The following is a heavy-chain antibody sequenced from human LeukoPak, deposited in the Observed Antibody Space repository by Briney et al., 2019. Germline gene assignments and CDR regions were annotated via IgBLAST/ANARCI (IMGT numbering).Heavy chain of an antibody. CDR1: GGSFSGYY. J-gene: IGHJ4*02. CDR2: INHSGST. CDR3: ARGLRDTGFFDY. V-gene: IGHV4-34*01. Sequence: SETLPLTCAVYGGSFSGYYWSWIRQPPGKGLEWIGEINHSGSTNYNPSLKSRVTISVDTSKNQSSLKLSSVTAADTAVYYCARGLRDTGFFDYWGQGTLVTVSS. D-gene: IGHD5-18*01.